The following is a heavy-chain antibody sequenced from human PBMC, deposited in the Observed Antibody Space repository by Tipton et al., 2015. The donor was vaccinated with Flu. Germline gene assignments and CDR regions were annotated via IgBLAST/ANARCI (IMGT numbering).Heavy chain of an antibody. CDR2: IYYSGST. V-gene: IGHV4-59*01. CDR1: GGSISSYY. CDR3: AREWWSPDYYYYYGMDV. Sequence: TLSLTCTVSGGSISSYYWSWIRQPPGKGLEWIGYIYYSGSTNYNPSLKSRVTISVDTSKNQFSLKLSSVTAADTAVYYCAREWWSPDYYYYYGMDVWGQGTTVTVSS. D-gene: IGHD2-15*01. J-gene: IGHJ6*02.